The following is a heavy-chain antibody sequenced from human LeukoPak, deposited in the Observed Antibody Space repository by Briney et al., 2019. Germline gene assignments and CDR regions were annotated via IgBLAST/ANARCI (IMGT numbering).Heavy chain of an antibody. CDR2: ISSSSSTI. CDR1: GFTFSSYR. D-gene: IGHD6-13*01. V-gene: IGHV3-48*01. J-gene: IGHJ6*03. CDR3: TRQLVLSDYMDL. Sequence: GGSLRLSCAASGFTFSSYRMSWVRQAPGKGLEWVSYISSSSSTIYYADSVKGRFTISRDNAKNSLYLQMNSLRAEDTAGYYCTRQLVLSDYMDLWGKGTTVTVSS.